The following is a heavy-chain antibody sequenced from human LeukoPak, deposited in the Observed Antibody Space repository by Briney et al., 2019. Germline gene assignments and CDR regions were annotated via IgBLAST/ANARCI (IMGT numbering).Heavy chain of an antibody. Sequence: ASVKVSCKASGYTFTSYGISWVRQAPGQGLEWMGWISAYNGNTKYAQKLQGRVTMTTDTSTSTAYMELRSLRSDDTAVYYCARDWIEAAAGPRPGDYWGQGTLLTASS. D-gene: IGHD6-13*01. V-gene: IGHV1-18*01. CDR1: GYTFTSYG. CDR3: ARDWIEAAAGPRPGDY. CDR2: ISAYNGNT. J-gene: IGHJ4*02.